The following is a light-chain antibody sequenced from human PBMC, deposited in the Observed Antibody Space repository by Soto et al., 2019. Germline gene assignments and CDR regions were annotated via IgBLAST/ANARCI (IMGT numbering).Light chain of an antibody. CDR3: SSYTSSSTPLYV. J-gene: IGLJ1*01. Sequence: QSVLTQPASVSGSPGQSITISCTGTSSDVGGYNYVSWYQQHPGKAPKLMIYEVSNRPSGVSNRLSGSKSGNTASLTISGLQAEDEADYYCSSYTSSSTPLYVFGTGPKVTVL. V-gene: IGLV2-14*01. CDR1: SSDVGGYNY. CDR2: EVS.